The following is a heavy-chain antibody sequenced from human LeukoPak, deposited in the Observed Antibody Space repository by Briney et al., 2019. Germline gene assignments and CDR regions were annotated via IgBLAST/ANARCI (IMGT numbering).Heavy chain of an antibody. D-gene: IGHD3-10*01. CDR2: ISAYNGNT. CDR3: ARITMVRGVIFDWYFDL. Sequence: ASVKVSCKASGYTFTSYGILWVRQAPGQGREWMGWISAYNGNTNYAQKLQGRVTMTTDTSTSIAHMELRSLRSDDTAVYYCARITMVRGVIFDWYFDLWGRGTLVTVSS. J-gene: IGHJ2*01. V-gene: IGHV1-18*01. CDR1: GYTFTSYG.